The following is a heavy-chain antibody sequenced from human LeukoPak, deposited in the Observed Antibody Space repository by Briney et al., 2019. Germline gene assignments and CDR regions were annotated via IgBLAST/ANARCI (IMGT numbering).Heavy chain of an antibody. J-gene: IGHJ4*02. CDR1: GFTVSSNY. V-gene: IGHV3-66*01. Sequence: GGSLRLSCAASGFTVSSNYMSWVRQAPGKGLEWVSVIYSGGSTYYADSVKGRFTISRDNPKNTLNLQMNSLRAEDTAVYYCARGASPHAVADYWGQGTLVTVSS. CDR3: ARGASPHAVADY. CDR2: IYSGGST.